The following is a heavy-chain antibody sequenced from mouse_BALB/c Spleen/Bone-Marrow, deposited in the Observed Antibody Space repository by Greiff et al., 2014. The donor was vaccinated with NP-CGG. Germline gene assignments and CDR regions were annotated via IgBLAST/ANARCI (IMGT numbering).Heavy chain of an antibody. D-gene: IGHD4-1*01. CDR2: IWGAGIT. Sequence: VHLVESGPGLVAPSQSLSITCTVSGFSLTDYGVSWIRQPPGKGLEWLGVIWGAGITYYNSALKSRLSISKGNSKSQVFLKMNSLQTDDTAMYYCAKLTWDEGDYWGQGTTLTVSS. CDR1: GFSLTDYG. V-gene: IGHV2-6-5*01. CDR3: AKLTWDEGDY. J-gene: IGHJ2*01.